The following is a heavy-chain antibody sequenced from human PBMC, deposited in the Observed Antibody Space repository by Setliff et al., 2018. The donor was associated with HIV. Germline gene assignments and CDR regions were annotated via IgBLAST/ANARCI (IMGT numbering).Heavy chain of an antibody. J-gene: IGHJ6*03. D-gene: IGHD3-16*02. Sequence: GGSLRLSCAASGFTFSSYGMHWVRQAPGKGLEWVAFVRYDGSNKYYADSVKGRFTISRDNSKNTLYLQMNSLRAEDTAVYYCAKAFYPQYYHYYMDVWGKGTTVTVSS. V-gene: IGHV3-30*02. CDR2: VRYDGSNK. CDR3: AKAFYPQYYHYYMDV. CDR1: GFTFSSYG.